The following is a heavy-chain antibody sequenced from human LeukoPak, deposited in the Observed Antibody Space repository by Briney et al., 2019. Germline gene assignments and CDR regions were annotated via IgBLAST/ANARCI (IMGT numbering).Heavy chain of an antibody. CDR1: GYTFTDSF. J-gene: IGHJ5*02. Sequence: ASVKVSCKASGYTFTDSFMHWVRQAPGQGPDWMGRLHINTGASNYAQNFQGRVTMTRDTSTNTFYMELSSLRFDDTAIYFCARGHSFRGGYVSRWLDPWGQGTLVTVSS. CDR2: LHINTGAS. CDR3: ARGHSFRGGYVSRWLDP. D-gene: IGHD3-10*01. V-gene: IGHV1-2*06.